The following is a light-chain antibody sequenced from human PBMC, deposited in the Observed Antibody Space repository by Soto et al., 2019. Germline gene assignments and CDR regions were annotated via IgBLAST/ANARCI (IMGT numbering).Light chain of an antibody. CDR2: DNN. CDR1: SSNIGNNY. J-gene: IGLJ1*01. CDR3: GTWDSSLSVYV. V-gene: IGLV1-51*01. Sequence: QSVLTQPPSVSAAPGQKVTISCSGSSSNIGNNYVSWYQQLPGTAPKLPIYDNNKRPSGIPDRFSGSKSGTSATLGITGLQTGDEADYYCGTWDSSLSVYVFGTGTKVTVL.